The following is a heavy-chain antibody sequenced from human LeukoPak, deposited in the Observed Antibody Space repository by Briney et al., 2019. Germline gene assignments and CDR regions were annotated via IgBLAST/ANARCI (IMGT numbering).Heavy chain of an antibody. D-gene: IGHD6-6*01. V-gene: IGHV3-15*01. J-gene: IGHJ4*02. CDR3: TTHWQLVLWSY. CDR2: IKSKTDGGTT. CDR1: GFTFKNAW. Sequence: TGGSLRLSCEASGFTFKNAWMIWVRQAPGKGLEWVGRIKSKTDGGTTDYAAPVKGRFTISRDDSKNTLYLQMNSLKTEDTAVYYCTTHWQLVLWSYWGQGTLVTVSS.